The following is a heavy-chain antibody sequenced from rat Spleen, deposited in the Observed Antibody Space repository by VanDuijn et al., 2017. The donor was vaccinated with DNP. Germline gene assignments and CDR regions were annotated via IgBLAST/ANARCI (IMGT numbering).Heavy chain of an antibody. CDR1: GFTFSNYY. CDR3: ARRRDSSYIYVGVMDA. CDR2: ISTGGGNT. D-gene: IGHD1-2*01. J-gene: IGHJ4*01. Sequence: EVQLVESGGGLVQPGRSMKLSCAALGFTFSNYYLAWVRQAPTKGLEWVASISTGGGNTYYRDSVKGRFTISRDNAKSTLYLQMDSLRSEDTATYYCARRRDSSYIYVGVMDAWGQGASVTVSS. V-gene: IGHV5-25*01.